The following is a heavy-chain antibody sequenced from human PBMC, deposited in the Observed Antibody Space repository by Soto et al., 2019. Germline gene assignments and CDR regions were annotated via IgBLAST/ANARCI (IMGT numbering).Heavy chain of an antibody. J-gene: IGHJ6*02. CDR3: ARLYHYDILTGYMHYYGMDV. D-gene: IGHD3-9*01. CDR2: ISAYNGNT. V-gene: IGHV1-18*04. Sequence: ASVKVSCKASGYTFTSYGISSVRQAPGQGLEWMGWISAYNGNTNYAQKLQGRVTMTTDTSTSTAYMELRSLRSDDTAAYYCARLYHYDILTGYMHYYGMDVWGQGTTVTVSS. CDR1: GYTFTSYG.